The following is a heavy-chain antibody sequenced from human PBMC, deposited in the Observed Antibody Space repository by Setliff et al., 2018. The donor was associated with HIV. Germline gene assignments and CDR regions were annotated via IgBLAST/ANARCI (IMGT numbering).Heavy chain of an antibody. Sequence: PSETLSLPCSVSGDSISSSLYYWGWIRQPPGKGLECSGSFYYPGSTYYTPSLKSRVTTSLDTSKNQFSLKPSSVTAADTTVYFFARGALLGYHPSTFPPDCLDSWGQGTRVT. CDR3: ARGALLGYHPSTFPPDCLDS. J-gene: IGHJ3*02. D-gene: IGHD3-22*01. CDR1: GDSISSSLYY. CDR2: FYYPGST. V-gene: IGHV4-39*07.